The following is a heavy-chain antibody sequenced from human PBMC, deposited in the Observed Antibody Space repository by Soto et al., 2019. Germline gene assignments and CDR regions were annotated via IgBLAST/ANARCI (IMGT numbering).Heavy chain of an antibody. J-gene: IGHJ4*02. CDR3: ARDKITGLFDY. Sequence: GGSLRLSCAASGFTFRSYAMHWVRQAPGKGLEWVAIISYDEIYKYYNPSLKSRVTISVDTSKNQFSLKLTSVTAADTAVYYYARDKITGLFDYWGQGTLVTVSS. D-gene: IGHD2-8*02. CDR1: GFTFRSYA. V-gene: IGHV3-30-3*01. CDR2: ISYDEIYK.